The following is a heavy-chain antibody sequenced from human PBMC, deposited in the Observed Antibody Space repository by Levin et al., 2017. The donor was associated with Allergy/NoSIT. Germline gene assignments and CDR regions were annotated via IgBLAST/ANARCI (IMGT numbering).Heavy chain of an antibody. J-gene: IGHJ6*02. V-gene: IGHV3-23*01. Sequence: GGSLRLSCAASGFTFSSYAMSWVRQAPGKGLEWVSAISGSGGSTYYADSVKGRFTISRDNSKNTLYLQMNSLRAEDTAVYYCANARSLQAVAGTSYYGMDVWGQGTTVTVSS. CDR3: ANARSLQAVAGTSYYGMDV. D-gene: IGHD6-19*01. CDR1: GFTFSSYA. CDR2: ISGSGGST.